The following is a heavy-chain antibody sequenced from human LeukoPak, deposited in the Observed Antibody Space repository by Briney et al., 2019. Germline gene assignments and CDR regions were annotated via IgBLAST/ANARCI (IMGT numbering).Heavy chain of an antibody. D-gene: IGHD2/OR15-2a*01. V-gene: IGHV3-30-3*01. J-gene: IGHJ4*02. CDR2: ISYDGSNK. Sequence: GGSLRLSCAASGFTFSSYAMHWVRQAPGKGLEWVAVISYDGSNKYYADSVKGRFTISRDNSKNTLYLQMNSLRAEDTAVYYCARAFSVGDYFDYWGQGTLVTVSS. CDR1: GFTFSSYA. CDR3: ARAFSVGDYFDY.